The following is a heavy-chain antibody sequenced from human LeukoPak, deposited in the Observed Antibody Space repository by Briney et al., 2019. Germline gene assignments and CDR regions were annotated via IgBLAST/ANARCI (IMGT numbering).Heavy chain of an antibody. Sequence: GRSLRLSCAASGFTFSTYGMHWVRQAPGKGLEWVAFQRFDGSRRYYADSVKGRFTISRDNSKNTLYLQMNSLRAEDTAVYYCARDDTDAFDIWGQGTMVTVSS. D-gene: IGHD5-18*01. J-gene: IGHJ3*02. V-gene: IGHV3-33*08. CDR2: QRFDGSRR. CDR1: GFTFSTYG. CDR3: ARDDTDAFDI.